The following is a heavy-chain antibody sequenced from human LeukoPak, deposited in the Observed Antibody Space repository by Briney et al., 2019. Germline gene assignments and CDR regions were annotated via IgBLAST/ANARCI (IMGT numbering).Heavy chain of an antibody. CDR3: AKGSGATRPYYFDY. Sequence: PGGSLRLSCAASGFTFDNSAMSWVRQAPGRGLEWVSAISGSGGSTYSADSVKGRFSISRDNSKNTLFLQMSSLRAEDTAVCYCAKGSGATRPYYFDYWGQGTLVTVSS. CDR2: ISGSGGST. D-gene: IGHD2-21*01. J-gene: IGHJ4*02. V-gene: IGHV3-23*01. CDR1: GFTFDNSA.